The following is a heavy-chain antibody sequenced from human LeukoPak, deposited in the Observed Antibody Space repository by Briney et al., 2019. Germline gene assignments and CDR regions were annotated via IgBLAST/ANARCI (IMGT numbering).Heavy chain of an antibody. CDR3: ASGVYDYVWGSYRHDAFDI. CDR2: IYSGGST. D-gene: IGHD3-16*02. Sequence: SGGSLRLSCAASGFTVSSNYMSWVRQAPGKGLEWVSVIYSGGSTYYADSVKGRFTISRDNSKNTLYLQMNSLRAEDTAVYYCASGVYDYVWGSYRHDAFDIWGQGTMVTVSS. CDR1: GFTVSSNY. V-gene: IGHV3-53*01. J-gene: IGHJ3*02.